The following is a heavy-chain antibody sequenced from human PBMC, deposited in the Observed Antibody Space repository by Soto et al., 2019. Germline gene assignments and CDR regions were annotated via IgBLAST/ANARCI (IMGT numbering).Heavy chain of an antibody. J-gene: IGHJ4*02. V-gene: IGHV1-18*01. D-gene: IGHD3-22*01. CDR3: AAVHYYDSSGYYDEDY. CDR1: GYTFTRYG. CDR2: ISAYNGNT. Sequence: SSVKVSCKASGYTFTRYGISWVRQAPGRGLEWMGWISAYNGNTNYAQKLQGRVTMTTDTSTSTAYMELRSLRSDDTAVYYCAAVHYYDSSGYYDEDYWGQGALVTVSS.